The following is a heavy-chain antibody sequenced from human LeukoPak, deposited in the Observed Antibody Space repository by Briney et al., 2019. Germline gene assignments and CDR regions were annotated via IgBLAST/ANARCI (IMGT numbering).Heavy chain of an antibody. D-gene: IGHD2-21*02. CDR1: GYSFTTYW. Sequence: GESLKISCKTSGYSFTTYWIGWVRQMPGTGLEWVGAIYPDDSDTRYSPSFQGQVVISADKSISTAYLRWSSLKASDTAMYYCATRQGDDLVYWGQGTLVTVSS. V-gene: IGHV5-51*01. CDR2: IYPDDSDT. J-gene: IGHJ4*02. CDR3: ATRQGDDLVY.